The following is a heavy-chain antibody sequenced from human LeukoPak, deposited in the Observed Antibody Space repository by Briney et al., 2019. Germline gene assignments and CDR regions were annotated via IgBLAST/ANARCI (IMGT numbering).Heavy chain of an antibody. D-gene: IGHD2-2*01. Sequence: GGSLRLSCAASGFTFSSYGMHWVRQAPGKGLEWVALIRYDGINKYYADSVKGRFTISRDNSKKTLYLQMKSLRGEDTAVYYCARAMPPDALDLWGQGTMVTVSS. CDR3: ARAMPPDALDL. CDR1: GFTFSSYG. CDR2: IRYDGINK. V-gene: IGHV3-30*02. J-gene: IGHJ3*01.